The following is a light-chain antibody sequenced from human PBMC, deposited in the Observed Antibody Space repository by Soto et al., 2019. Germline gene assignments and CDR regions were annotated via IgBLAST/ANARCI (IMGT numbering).Light chain of an antibody. CDR3: QQYNSWPRT. CDR2: GAS. CDR1: QGIKNY. Sequence: EIVMTQSPVTLSVSPVERATLSCRASQGIKNYLAWFQQKPGQAPRLLVYGASTRATTIPARFSGSGSGTEFTLSISSLQSEDFAVYYCQQYNSWPRTFGQGTKVDI. J-gene: IGKJ1*01. V-gene: IGKV3-15*01.